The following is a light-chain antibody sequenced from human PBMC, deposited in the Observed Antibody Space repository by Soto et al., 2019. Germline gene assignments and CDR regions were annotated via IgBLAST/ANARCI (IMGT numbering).Light chain of an antibody. CDR2: DVS. J-gene: IGLJ1*01. CDR3: SSYTTSNTRQIV. Sequence: QSVLTQPASVSGAAGESIPISCTGTSSDVGGYNYVSWYQHHPGKAPKLMIFDVSNRPSGVSNRFSGSKSGNTASLTISGLQPEDEADYYCSSYTTSNTRQIVFGTGTKVTVL. CDR1: SSDVGGYNY. V-gene: IGLV2-14*03.